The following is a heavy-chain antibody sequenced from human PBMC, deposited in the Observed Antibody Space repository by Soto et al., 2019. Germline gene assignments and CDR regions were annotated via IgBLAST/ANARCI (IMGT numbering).Heavy chain of an antibody. Sequence: GGSLRLSCAASGFTFSSYGMHWVRQAPGKGLEWVAVISYDGSNKYYADSVKGRFTISRDNSKNTLYLQMNSLRAEDTAVYYCAKGLSRGYSGHLDAFDIWGQGTMVTVS. J-gene: IGHJ3*02. CDR1: GFTFSSYG. CDR3: AKGLSRGYSGHLDAFDI. V-gene: IGHV3-30*18. D-gene: IGHD5-12*01. CDR2: ISYDGSNK.